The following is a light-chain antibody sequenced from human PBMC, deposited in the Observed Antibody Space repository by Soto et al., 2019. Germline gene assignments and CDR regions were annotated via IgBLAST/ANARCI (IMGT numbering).Light chain of an antibody. CDR1: HSVNSH. V-gene: IGKV3D-15*01. CDR3: QQYNTWSPIT. CDR2: DAS. Sequence: MTQSPATLSDHPGAGVTLSCRTSHSVNSHVAWYQQKPGQAPRLLIYDASNRATGIPARFSGSGSGTAFTLTISSLQSEDFAVYFCQQYNTWSPITFGQGTQLEIK. J-gene: IGKJ5*01.